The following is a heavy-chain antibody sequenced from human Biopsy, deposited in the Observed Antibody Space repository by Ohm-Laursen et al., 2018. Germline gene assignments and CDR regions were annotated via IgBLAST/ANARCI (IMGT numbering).Heavy chain of an antibody. CDR3: ARGSNEYGGLYFPH. J-gene: IGHJ1*01. Sequence: TLSLTCTVSGGSFTSHYWTWIRQPPGEGLEWIGHISHTGYTSYKSSLKSRVTISLDTSRKHFSLRLTSLAAADTAVYYCARGSNEYGGLYFPHWGQGTLVTVSS. CDR2: ISHTGYT. CDR1: GGSFTSHY. D-gene: IGHD4-23*01. V-gene: IGHV4-59*11.